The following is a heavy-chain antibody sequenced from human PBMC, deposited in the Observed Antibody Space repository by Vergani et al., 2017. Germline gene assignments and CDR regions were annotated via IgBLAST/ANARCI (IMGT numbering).Heavy chain of an antibody. CDR1: GFTFSGSA. CDR3: TRPLSGLDYYYGMDV. V-gene: IGHV3-73*02. J-gene: IGHJ6*02. CDR2: IRSKANSYAT. Sequence: EVQLVESGGGLVQPGGSLKLSCAASGFTFSGSAMHWVRQASGKGLEWVGRIRSKANSYATAYAASGKGRFTISRDDSKITAYLQMNSLKTEDTAVYYCTRPLSGLDYYYGMDVWGQGTTVTVSS.